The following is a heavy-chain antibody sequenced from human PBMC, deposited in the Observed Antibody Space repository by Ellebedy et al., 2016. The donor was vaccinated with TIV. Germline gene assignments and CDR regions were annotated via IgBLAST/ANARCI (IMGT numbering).Heavy chain of an antibody. J-gene: IGHJ4*02. CDR2: ISGSGGAI. D-gene: IGHD4-17*01. CDR3: AKARGTVTNLDY. V-gene: IGHV3-23*01. CDR1: QFTFTNYA. Sequence: GESLKISCAASQFTFTNYAMTWVRQAPGQGLEWVSVISGSGGAIFYADSVKGRFSISRDNSKNMLYLQMNSLRAEDTAVYYCAKARGTVTNLDYWGQGTLVTVSS.